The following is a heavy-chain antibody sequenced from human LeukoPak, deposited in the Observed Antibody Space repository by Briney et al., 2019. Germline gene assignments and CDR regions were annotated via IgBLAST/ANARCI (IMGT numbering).Heavy chain of an antibody. CDR2: IKQDGSEK. V-gene: IGHV3-7*01. J-gene: IGHJ4*02. CDR1: GFTFSSYW. D-gene: IGHD3-10*01. Sequence: GGSLRLSCAASGFTFSSYWMSWVRQAPGKGLEWVANIKQDGSEKYYVDSVKGRFTISRDNAKNSLCLQMNSLRAGDTAVYYCARDPFNGSGSYYYLYWGQGTLVTVSS. CDR3: ARDPFNGSGSYYYLY.